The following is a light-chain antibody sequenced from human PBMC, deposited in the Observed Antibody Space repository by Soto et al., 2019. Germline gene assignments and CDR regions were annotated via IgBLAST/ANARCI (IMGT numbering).Light chain of an antibody. V-gene: IGKV2-30*01. J-gene: IGKJ2*01. Sequence: EVVMTQSPLSLPVTLGQPASISCRSSQSLAYIDGNTYLTWFHQRPGQSPRRLIYNVSNRDSGXAXRXXGSVSGTDFTLKISRVEAEDVGIYYCMQSTHWPPYTFGQGTKLEIK. CDR3: MQSTHWPPYT. CDR1: QSLAYIDGNTY. CDR2: NVS.